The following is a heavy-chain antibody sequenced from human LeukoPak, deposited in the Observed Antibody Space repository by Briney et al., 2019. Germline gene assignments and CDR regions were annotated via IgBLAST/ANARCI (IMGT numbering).Heavy chain of an antibody. D-gene: IGHD1-7*01. Sequence: SETLSLTCAVYGGSFSGYYWSWIRQPPGKGLEWIGEINHSGSTNYNPSLKSRVTISVDTSKNQFSLKLSSVTAADTAVYYCARGRATGTTRSGFDPWDQGTLVTVSS. CDR2: INHSGST. J-gene: IGHJ5*02. CDR3: ARGRATGTTRSGFDP. V-gene: IGHV4-34*01. CDR1: GGSFSGYY.